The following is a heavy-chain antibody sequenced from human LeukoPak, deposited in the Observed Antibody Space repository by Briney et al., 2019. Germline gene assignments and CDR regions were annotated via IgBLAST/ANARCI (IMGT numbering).Heavy chain of an antibody. Sequence: GGSLRLSCAASGFTFSNAWMSWVRQAPGKGLEWVGRIKSKTDGGTTDYAAPVKGRFTISRDDSKNTLYLQINSLKIEDTAMYYCTTWRGVEPGTGDFQHWGQGTLVTVSS. CDR2: IKSKTDGGTT. D-gene: IGHD3-10*01. CDR3: TTWRGVEPGTGDFQH. J-gene: IGHJ1*01. V-gene: IGHV3-15*01. CDR1: GFTFSNAW.